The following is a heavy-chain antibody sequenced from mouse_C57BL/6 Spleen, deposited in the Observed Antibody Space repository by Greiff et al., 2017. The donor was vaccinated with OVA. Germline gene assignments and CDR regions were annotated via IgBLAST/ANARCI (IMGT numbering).Heavy chain of an antibody. CDR2: IYPRDGST. CDR3: ARMDDGY. Sequence: QVQLKESGPELVKPGASVKLSCKASGYNFTSYDINWVKQRPGQGLEWIGWIYPRDGSTKYNEKFKGKATLTVDTSSSTAYMELHSLTSEDSAVYFCARMDDGYWGQGTLVTVSA. CDR1: GYNFTSYD. V-gene: IGHV1-85*01. J-gene: IGHJ3*02. D-gene: IGHD2-3*01.